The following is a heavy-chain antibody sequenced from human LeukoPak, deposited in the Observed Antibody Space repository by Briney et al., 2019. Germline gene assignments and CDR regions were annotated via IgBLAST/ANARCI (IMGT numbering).Heavy chain of an antibody. CDR3: ARGHSSWYVAY. CDR2: INSSSGXX. Sequence: GSLRLSCAAXGXXXXXXXXXXXXXXPXXXLXWFXYINSSSGXXXXXDSVKGRFTISRDNAKNSLYLQMNSLRDEDTAVYYCARGHSSWYVAYWGQGTLVTVFS. V-gene: IGHV3-48*02. CDR1: GXXXXXXX. J-gene: IGHJ4*02. D-gene: IGHD6-13*01.